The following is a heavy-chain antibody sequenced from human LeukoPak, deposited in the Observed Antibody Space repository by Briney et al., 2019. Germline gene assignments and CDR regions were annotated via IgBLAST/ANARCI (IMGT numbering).Heavy chain of an antibody. J-gene: IGHJ4*02. CDR3: ARDLVENSRGHDF. Sequence: SETLPLTCAVSGGSISSPNWWSWVRQPPGKGLEWIGEIYHSGMTNYKTSLKSRVTISVDESKNQFSLKLSSVTAADTAVYYCARDLVENSRGHDFWGQGILVIVSS. CDR2: IYHSGMT. D-gene: IGHD2-15*01. CDR1: GGSISSPNW. V-gene: IGHV4-4*02.